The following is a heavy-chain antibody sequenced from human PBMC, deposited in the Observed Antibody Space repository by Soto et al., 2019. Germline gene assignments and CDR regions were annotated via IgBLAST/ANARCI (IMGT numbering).Heavy chain of an antibody. CDR1: GYSVTSYW. V-gene: IGHV5-51*01. CDR3: AIPYYDSSGFDAFDI. Sequence: PGEPLKISCXGSGYSVTSYWIGWVRQMPGKGLEWMGIIYPGDSDTRYSPSFQGQVTISADKSISTAYLQWSGLKASDTAMYYCAIPYYDSSGFDAFDIWGQGTMVTVSS. CDR2: IYPGDSDT. J-gene: IGHJ3*02. D-gene: IGHD3-22*01.